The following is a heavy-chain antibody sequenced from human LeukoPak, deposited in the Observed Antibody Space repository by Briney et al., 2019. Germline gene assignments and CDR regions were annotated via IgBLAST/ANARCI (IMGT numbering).Heavy chain of an antibody. CDR1: GFTFSSYA. CDR2: ISGSGGST. V-gene: IGHV3-23*01. CDR3: AKDFGIYDSSGSFDY. J-gene: IGHJ4*02. D-gene: IGHD3-22*01. Sequence: GGSLRLSCAASGFTFSSYAMSWVRQAPGKGLEWVSAISGSGGSTYYADSVKGRSTISRDNSKNTLYLQMSSLRAEDTAVYYCAKDFGIYDSSGSFDYWGQGTLVTVSS.